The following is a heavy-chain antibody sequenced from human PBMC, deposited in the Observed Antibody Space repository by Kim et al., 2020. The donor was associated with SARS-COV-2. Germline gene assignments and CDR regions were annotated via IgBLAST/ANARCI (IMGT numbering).Heavy chain of an antibody. CDR3: AKVGGSYYGASVI. CDR1: GFTFSSYA. Sequence: GGSLRLSCAASGFTFSSYAMSWVRQAPGKGLEWVSGISGSGGSTYYADSVKGRFTISRDNSKNTLYLQMNSLRAEDTAVYHCAKVGGSYYGASVIWGQGTMVTVSS. V-gene: IGHV3-23*01. D-gene: IGHD1-26*01. J-gene: IGHJ3*02. CDR2: ISGSGGST.